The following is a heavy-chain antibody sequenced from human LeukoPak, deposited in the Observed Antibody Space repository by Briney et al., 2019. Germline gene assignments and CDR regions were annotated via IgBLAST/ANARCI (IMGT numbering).Heavy chain of an antibody. CDR2: IYSGGST. V-gene: IGHV3-53*01. D-gene: IGHD2-21*02. CDR3: ARLGDIDAFDI. Sequence: GGSLTLSCAVSGFTVSSNYMSWVRQAPGKGLEWVSVIYSGGSTYYADSVKGRFTISRDNSKNTLYLQMNSLRAEDTAVYYCARLGDIDAFDIWGQGTMVTVSS. J-gene: IGHJ3*02. CDR1: GFTVSSNY.